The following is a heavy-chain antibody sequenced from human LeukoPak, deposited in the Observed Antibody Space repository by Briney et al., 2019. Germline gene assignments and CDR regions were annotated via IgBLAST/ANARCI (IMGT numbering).Heavy chain of an antibody. J-gene: IGHJ4*02. CDR2: ISGSGGST. V-gene: IGHV3-23*01. Sequence: GGPLRLSCAASGFTFSSYAMSWVRQAPGKGLEWVSAISGSGGSTYYADSVKGRFTISRDNSKNTLCLQMNSLRAEDTAVYYCAKSSYYDSSGYYREYYFDHWGQGTLVTVSS. CDR3: AKSSYYDSSGYYREYYFDH. D-gene: IGHD3-22*01. CDR1: GFTFSSYA.